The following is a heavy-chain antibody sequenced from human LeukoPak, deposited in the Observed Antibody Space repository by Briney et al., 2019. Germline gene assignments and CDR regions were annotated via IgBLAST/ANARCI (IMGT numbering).Heavy chain of an antibody. CDR1: GGSISSGGYS. CDR3: ARGVYIAAAQYAY. D-gene: IGHD6-13*01. Sequence: PSETLSLTCTVSGGSISSGGYSWSWIRQHPGKGLGWLGYIYYSGSTYYNPSLKSRVTISVDTSKNQFSLKLSSVTAADTAVYYCARGVYIAAAQYAYWGQGTLVTVSS. J-gene: IGHJ4*02. V-gene: IGHV4-31*03. CDR2: IYYSGST.